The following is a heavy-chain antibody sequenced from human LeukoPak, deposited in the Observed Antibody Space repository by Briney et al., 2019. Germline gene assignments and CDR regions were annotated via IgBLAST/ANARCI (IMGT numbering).Heavy chain of an antibody. J-gene: IGHJ3*02. CDR1: GFTFSSYW. D-gene: IGHD2-21*02. V-gene: IGHV3-74*01. CDR2: INSDGSST. CDR3: ARDGDCGGACGNGFDI. Sequence: GGSLRLSCAASGFTFSSYWMHWVRQAPGKGLVWVSRINSDGSSTSYADSVKGRFTISRDNAKNSLYLQMNSLRAEDTAVYYCARDGDCGGACGNGFDIWGQGTMVTVSS.